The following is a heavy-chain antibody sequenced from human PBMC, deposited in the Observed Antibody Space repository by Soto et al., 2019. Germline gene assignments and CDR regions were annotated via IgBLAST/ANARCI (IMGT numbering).Heavy chain of an antibody. D-gene: IGHD3-3*01. V-gene: IGHV1-2*04. CDR1: GYTITGYY. CDR3: AREHDFWSGHYYYYGMDV. Sequence: ASVKLSCKDSGYTITGYYMHWVRQAPGQGLEWMGWINPNSGGTNYAQKFQGWVTMTRDTSISTAYMELSRLRSDDTAVYYCAREHDFWSGHYYYYGMDVWGQGTTVTV. CDR2: INPNSGGT. J-gene: IGHJ6*02.